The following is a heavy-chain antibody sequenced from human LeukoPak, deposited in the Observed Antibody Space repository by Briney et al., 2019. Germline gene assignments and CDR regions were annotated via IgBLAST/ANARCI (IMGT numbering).Heavy chain of an antibody. J-gene: IGHJ3*02. D-gene: IGHD3-22*01. CDR1: GYTFTGYY. Sequence: ASVKVSCKASGYTFTGYYMHWVRQAPGQGLKWMGWINPNSGGTNYAQKFQGRVTMTRDTSISTAYMELSRLRSDDTAVYYCARVRRMVIGPYDAFDIWGQGTMVTVSS. V-gene: IGHV1-2*02. CDR3: ARVRRMVIGPYDAFDI. CDR2: INPNSGGT.